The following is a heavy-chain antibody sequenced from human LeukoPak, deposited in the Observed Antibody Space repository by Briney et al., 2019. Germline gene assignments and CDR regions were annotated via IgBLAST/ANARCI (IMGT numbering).Heavy chain of an antibody. D-gene: IGHD3-3*01. CDR1: GYTFTAYG. CDR2: ISTFNDNT. Sequence: ASVKVSCKASGYTFTAYGINWVRQAPGQGLKWMEWISTFNDNTKYAQKFQDRVSMTIDTSTSTAYMDLRSLRSDDTAVYYCARDGGDFWSGPWFDPWGQGTLVTVSS. J-gene: IGHJ5*02. CDR3: ARDGGDFWSGPWFDP. V-gene: IGHV1-18*01.